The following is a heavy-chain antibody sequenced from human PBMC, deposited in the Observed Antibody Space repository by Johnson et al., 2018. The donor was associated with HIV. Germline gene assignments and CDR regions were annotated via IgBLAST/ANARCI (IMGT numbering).Heavy chain of an antibody. V-gene: IGHV3-20*04. CDR3: ARDPTTQYSRLTGDFGAFDI. CDR1: GFTFDDYG. Sequence: VQLVESGGGVVRPGGSLRLSCAASGFTFDDYGMTWVRQVPGKGLEWVSGINWNGGTTGYADSVKGRFTISRDNAKNSLYLQMNSLRAEDTALYYCARDPTTQYSRLTGDFGAFDIWGQGTMVTVSS. J-gene: IGHJ3*02. D-gene: IGHD1-20*01. CDR2: INWNGGTT.